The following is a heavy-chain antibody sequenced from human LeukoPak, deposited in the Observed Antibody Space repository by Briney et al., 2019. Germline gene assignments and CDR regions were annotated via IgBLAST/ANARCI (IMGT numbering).Heavy chain of an antibody. V-gene: IGHV3-11*04. D-gene: IGHD3-9*01. Sequence: GGSLRLSCAAYGFPFSNYYMTWIRQAPGKGLEWVSCISTSGRTIYYTDSVKGRFTISRENAQNSLYLQKNSLRVEDTAVYYCARSVLRYFDDDAFDMGGQGTMVTVSS. CDR1: GFPFSNYY. J-gene: IGHJ3*02. CDR2: ISTSGRTI. CDR3: ARSVLRYFDDDAFDM.